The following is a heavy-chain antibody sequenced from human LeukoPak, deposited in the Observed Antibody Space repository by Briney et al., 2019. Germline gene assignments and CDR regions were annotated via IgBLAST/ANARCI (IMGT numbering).Heavy chain of an antibody. J-gene: IGHJ5*02. V-gene: IGHV4-34*01. D-gene: IGHD1-26*01. CDR1: GGSLSGYY. CDR3: AREIQVGATNWFDP. Sequence: KASETLSLTCAVYGGSLSGYYWSWIRQPPGKGLEWIGEINHSGSTNYNPSLKSRVTISVDTSKNQFSLKLSSVTAADTAVYYCAREIQVGATNWFDPWGQGTLVTVSS. CDR2: INHSGST.